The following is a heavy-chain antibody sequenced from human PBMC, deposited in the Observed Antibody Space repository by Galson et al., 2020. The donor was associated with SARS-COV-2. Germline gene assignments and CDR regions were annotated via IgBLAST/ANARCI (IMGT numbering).Heavy chain of an antibody. V-gene: IGHV3-33*01. J-gene: IGHJ6*02. Sequence: GGSLRLSCAASGFNFSSYGMHWVRQAPGKGLEWVAVIWYDGSNKYYADSVKGRFTISRDNSKNTLYLQMNSLRAEDTAVYYCARDLGGAPGLASYYYAMDVWGQGTTVTVS. CDR2: IWYDGSNK. CDR3: ARDLGGAPGLASYYYAMDV. D-gene: IGHD3-16*01. CDR1: GFNFSSYG.